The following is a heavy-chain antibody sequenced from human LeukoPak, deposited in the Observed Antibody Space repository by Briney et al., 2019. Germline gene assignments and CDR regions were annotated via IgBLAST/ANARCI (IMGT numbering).Heavy chain of an antibody. CDR3: AREIQWLVPNWFDP. CDR2: IYYSGST. J-gene: IGHJ5*02. Sequence: SETLSLTCTVSGGSVSSGSYYWSWIRQPPGKGLEWIGDIYYSGSTNYNPSLKSRVTISVDTSKNQFSLKLSSVTAADTAVYYCAREIQWLVPNWFDPWGQGTLVTVSS. V-gene: IGHV4-61*01. CDR1: GGSVSSGSYY. D-gene: IGHD6-19*01.